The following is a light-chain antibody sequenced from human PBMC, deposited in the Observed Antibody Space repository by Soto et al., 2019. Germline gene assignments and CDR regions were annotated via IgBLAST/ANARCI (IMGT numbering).Light chain of an antibody. V-gene: IGKV3-20*01. CDR1: QSVSSNY. Sequence: EIVLTQSPGTLSLSPGERATLSCRASQSVSSNYLAWYQQKPGQAPRLLIYGASSRATGIPDRFSGSGSGTDFTLTISRLEPEDFAVYYCQQYGGSTFTFGPGTKVDIK. J-gene: IGKJ3*01. CDR3: QQYGGSTFT. CDR2: GAS.